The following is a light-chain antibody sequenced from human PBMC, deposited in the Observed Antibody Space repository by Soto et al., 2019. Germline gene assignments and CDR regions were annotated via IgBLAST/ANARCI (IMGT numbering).Light chain of an antibody. CDR1: QSVSSTY. J-gene: IGKJ4*01. CDR2: GAS. CDR3: QQYDSSPGLT. Sequence: EIVLTQSPGTLSLSPGERATLSCRASQSVSSTYLAWYQQKPGQAPRLRIYGASRRAAGIPDRFSGSGSGTDFILTISRLEPEDFAVDYCQQYDSSPGLTFGGGTKVELK. V-gene: IGKV3-20*01.